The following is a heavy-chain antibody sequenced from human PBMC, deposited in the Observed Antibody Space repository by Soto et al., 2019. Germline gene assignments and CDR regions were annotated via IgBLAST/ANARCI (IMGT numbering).Heavy chain of an antibody. J-gene: IGHJ4*02. CDR2: ISDDGVSK. CDR3: ARAYYFGSGTSYTLYY. CDR1: GFTFSNYG. Sequence: GGSLRLSCAASGFTFSNYGMHWVRQAPGKGLEWVAVISDDGVSKYYADSVQGRFTISRDNSESAVFLQMNSLRPDDAALYFCARAYYFGSGTSYTLYYWGQGTQVTVSS. D-gene: IGHD3-10*01. V-gene: IGHV3-30*03.